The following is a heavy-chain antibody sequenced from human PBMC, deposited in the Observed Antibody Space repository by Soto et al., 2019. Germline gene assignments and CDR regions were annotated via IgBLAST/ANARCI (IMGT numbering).Heavy chain of an antibody. CDR1: GFTFSSYA. J-gene: IGHJ4*02. CDR3: AKGYCSSTSCSYDY. V-gene: IGHV3-23*01. CDR2: ISGSGGST. Sequence: GGSLRLSCAASGFTFSSYAMSWVRQAPGKGLEWVSAISGSGGSTYYADSVKGRFTISRDNSKNTLYLQMNSLRAEDTAVYYCAKGYCSSTSCSYDYWGQGTLVTVSS. D-gene: IGHD2-2*01.